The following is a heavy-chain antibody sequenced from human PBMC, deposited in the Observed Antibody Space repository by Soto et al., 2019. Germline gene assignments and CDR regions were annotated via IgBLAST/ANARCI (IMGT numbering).Heavy chain of an antibody. CDR1: GGSFSGYY. J-gene: IGHJ6*02. CDR3: ARQPLSYGDNQGVYYYYGMDV. CDR2: INHSGST. V-gene: IGHV4-34*01. D-gene: IGHD4-17*01. Sequence: PSETLSLTCAVYGGSFSGYYWSWIRQPPGKGLEWIGEINHSGSTNYNLSLKSRVTISVDTSKNQFSLKLSSVTAADTAVYYCARQPLSYGDNQGVYYYYGMDVWGQGTTVTVSS.